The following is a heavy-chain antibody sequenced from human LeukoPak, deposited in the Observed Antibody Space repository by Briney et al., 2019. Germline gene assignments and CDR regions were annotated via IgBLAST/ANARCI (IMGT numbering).Heavy chain of an antibody. CDR1: GGSISSGSYY. V-gene: IGHV4-61*02. Sequence: SETLSLTCTVPGGSISSGSYYLSWIRQPAGKGLEWIGRIYTSGSTNYNPSLKSRVTISVDTSKNQFSLKLSSVTAADTAVYYCARSSGYCLYYFDYWGQGTLVTVSS. CDR3: ARSSGYCLYYFDY. J-gene: IGHJ4*01. D-gene: IGHD3-22*01. CDR2: IYTSGST.